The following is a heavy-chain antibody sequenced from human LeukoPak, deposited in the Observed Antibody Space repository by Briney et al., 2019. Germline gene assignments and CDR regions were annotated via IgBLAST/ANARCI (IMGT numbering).Heavy chain of an antibody. CDR3: ARVPPDRDDYVWGSQDDPAFDI. CDR1: GGSMIRTDYY. D-gene: IGHD3-16*01. Sequence: PSETLSLTCTVSGGSMIRTDYYWGWIRQPPGKGLEWIGSIYHSGSTYYNPSLKSRVTISVDRSKNQFSLKLSSVTAADTAVYYCARVPPDRDDYVWGSQDDPAFDIWGQGTMVTVSS. J-gene: IGHJ3*02. V-gene: IGHV4-39*07. CDR2: IYHSGST.